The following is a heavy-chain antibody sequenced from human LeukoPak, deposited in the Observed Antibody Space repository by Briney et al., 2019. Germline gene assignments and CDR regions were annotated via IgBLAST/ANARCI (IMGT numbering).Heavy chain of an antibody. Sequence: GASVKVSCKASGYTFTGYYMHWVRQAPGQGLEWMGWINPNSGGTNYAQKFQGWVTMTRDTSISTACMELSRLRSDDTAVYYCARDSYGSGSYYGYWGQGTLVTVSS. CDR1: GYTFTGYY. CDR3: ARDSYGSGSYYGY. V-gene: IGHV1-2*04. CDR2: INPNSGGT. D-gene: IGHD3-10*01. J-gene: IGHJ4*02.